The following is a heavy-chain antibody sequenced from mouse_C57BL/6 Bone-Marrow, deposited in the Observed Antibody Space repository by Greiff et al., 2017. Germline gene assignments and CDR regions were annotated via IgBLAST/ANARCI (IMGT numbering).Heavy chain of an antibody. J-gene: IGHJ3*01. CDR3: ARRMETY. Sequence: QVQLQQPGAELVKPGASVKLSCKASGYTFTSYWMQWVKQRPGQGLEWIGEIDPSDSYTNYNQKFKGKATLTVDTSSSTAYMQLSSLTSEDSSVYYCARRMETYWGQGTLGTVSA. CDR2: IDPSDSYT. D-gene: IGHD2-3*01. V-gene: IGHV1-50*01. CDR1: GYTFTSYW.